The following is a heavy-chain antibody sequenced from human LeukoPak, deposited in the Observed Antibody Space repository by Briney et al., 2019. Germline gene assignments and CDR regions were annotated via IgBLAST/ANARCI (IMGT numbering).Heavy chain of an antibody. CDR3: ARQQYASGNSYYLDY. V-gene: IGHV4-59*08. Sequence: SETLSLTCTVSGGSISSYYWSWIRQPPGKGLEWIGYIYYSGSTNYNPSLKSRVTISVDTPTSQFSLKLSSVTAADTAVYYCARQQYASGNSYYLDYWGQGILVTVSS. D-gene: IGHD3-10*01. CDR2: IYYSGST. CDR1: GGSISSYY. J-gene: IGHJ4*02.